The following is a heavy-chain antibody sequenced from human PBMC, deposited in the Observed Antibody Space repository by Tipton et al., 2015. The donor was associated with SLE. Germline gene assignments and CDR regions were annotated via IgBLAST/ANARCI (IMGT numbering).Heavy chain of an antibody. V-gene: IGHV4-4*02. D-gene: IGHD6-6*01. CDR3: ARVWRQLANCFDY. CDR2: IYHSGST. CDR1: GGSISSSNW. J-gene: IGHJ4*02. Sequence: TLSLTCAVSGGSISSSNWWSWVRQPPGKGLEWIGEIYHSGSTNYNPSLKSRVTISVDKPKNQFSLKLSSVTAADTAVYYCARVWRQLANCFDYWGQVTLVPVSS.